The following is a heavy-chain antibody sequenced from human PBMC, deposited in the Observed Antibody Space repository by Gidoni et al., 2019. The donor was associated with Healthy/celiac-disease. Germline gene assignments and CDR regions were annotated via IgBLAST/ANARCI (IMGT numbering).Heavy chain of an antibody. CDR3: ARAVTIFGVVIDYFDY. CDR2: IYYSGST. V-gene: IGHV4-59*01. J-gene: IGHJ4*02. Sequence: QVQLQESGPGLVKPSETLSLTCTVSGGSIRSYYWSWIRQPPGKGLEWIGYIYYSGSTNYNPSLKSRVTISVYTSKNQFSLKLSSVTAADTAVYYCARAVTIFGVVIDYFDYWGQGTLVTVSS. CDR1: GGSIRSYY. D-gene: IGHD3-3*01.